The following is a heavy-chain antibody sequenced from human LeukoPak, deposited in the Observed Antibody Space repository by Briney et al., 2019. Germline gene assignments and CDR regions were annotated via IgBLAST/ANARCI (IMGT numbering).Heavy chain of an antibody. J-gene: IGHJ4*02. CDR2: ISAFNGET. CDR1: GYTFTSHG. V-gene: IGHV1-18*01. Sequence: ASVKVSCKTYGYTFTSHGISWVRQAPGQGLEWMGRISAFNGETHYAQNLQGRVTMTTDTSTSTAYMELRSLRFDDTAVYYCARDPSNTSGRYTYFDYWGQGTLVTVSS. CDR3: ARDPSNTSGRYTYFDY. D-gene: IGHD3-16*02.